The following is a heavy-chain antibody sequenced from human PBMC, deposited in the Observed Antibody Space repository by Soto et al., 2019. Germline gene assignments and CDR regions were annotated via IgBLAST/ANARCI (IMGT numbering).Heavy chain of an antibody. V-gene: IGHV1-18*01. Sequence: ASVKVSCKASGYTFPSYGSSWVGQAPGPGLEGMGWISAYNGNTNYAQKLQGRVTMTTDTSTSTAYMELRSLRSDDTAVYYCARVWSYCSGGSCYSYYGMDVWGQGTTVTVSS. D-gene: IGHD2-15*01. CDR2: ISAYNGNT. J-gene: IGHJ6*02. CDR1: GYTFPSYG. CDR3: ARVWSYCSGGSCYSYYGMDV.